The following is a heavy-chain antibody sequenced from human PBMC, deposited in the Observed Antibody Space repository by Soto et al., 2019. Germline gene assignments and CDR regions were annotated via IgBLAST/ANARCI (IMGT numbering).Heavy chain of an antibody. V-gene: IGHV3-23*01. CDR1: GFTFSSYA. CDR3: AKVVSAVVIFSHMDV. J-gene: IGHJ6*04. Sequence: EVQLLESGGGLVQPGGSLRLSCAASGFTFSSYAMTWVRQAPGKGLEWVSSIAGDGGPTFYADSVRGRFTTSRDNSKNTLYLQTNSLRVEDAAVYYCAKVVSAVVIFSHMDVWGKGTTVTVSS. D-gene: IGHD3-3*01. CDR2: IAGDGGPT.